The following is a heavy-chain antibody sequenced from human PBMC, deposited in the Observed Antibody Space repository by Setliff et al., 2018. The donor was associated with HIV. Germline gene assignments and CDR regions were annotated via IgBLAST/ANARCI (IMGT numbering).Heavy chain of an antibody. D-gene: IGHD1-26*01. CDR1: GVSVNNDDDY. CDR2: IHQSGTA. J-gene: IGHJ4*01. CDR3: ARQVGEGKWYLDS. V-gene: IGHV4-39*01. Sequence: KPSETLSLTCAVSGVSVNNDDDYWGWIRQPPGKGLEWIAIIHQSGTAHKRPSLKSRVTISIDTSENLFSLKLGGVTAADTAIYYCARQVGEGKWYLDSWGHGTLVTVSS.